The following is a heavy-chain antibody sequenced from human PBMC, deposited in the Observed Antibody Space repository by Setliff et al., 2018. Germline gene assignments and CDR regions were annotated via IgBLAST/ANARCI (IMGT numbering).Heavy chain of an antibody. CDR1: GGSISSGSYY. D-gene: IGHD2-8*01. CDR3: ARTHCTTASCFYFHY. V-gene: IGHV4-39*07. CDR2: MYYSGST. Sequence: LSLTCSVSGGSISSGSYYWGWIRQFPGKGLEWIGSMYYSGSTYYNPSLKGQVTLSVDTSKNQFSLKLTSVTAADTAVYYCARTHCTTASCFYFHYWGQGTVVTVSS. J-gene: IGHJ4*02.